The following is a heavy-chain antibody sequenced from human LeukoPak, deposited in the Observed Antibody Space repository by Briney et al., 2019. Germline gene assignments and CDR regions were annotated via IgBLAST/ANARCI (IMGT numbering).Heavy chain of an antibody. CDR1: GFTFSSHW. Sequence: GGSLRLSCAASGFTFSSHWMSWVRQAPGKGLEWVANIKQDGSEKYYVDSVKGRFAISRDNAKNSLYLQMNSLRAEDTAVYYCARDGPPTITIFGVVEGAFDIWAKGQWSPSLQ. CDR3: ARDGPPTITIFGVVEGAFDI. V-gene: IGHV3-7*01. D-gene: IGHD3-3*01. J-gene: IGHJ3*02. CDR2: IKQDGSEK.